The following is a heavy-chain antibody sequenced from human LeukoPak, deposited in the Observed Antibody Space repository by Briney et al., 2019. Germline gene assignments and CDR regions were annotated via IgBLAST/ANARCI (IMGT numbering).Heavy chain of an antibody. D-gene: IGHD2-2*01. CDR2: IRGRGGST. Sequence: GGSLRLSCAASGFTLSSYAMSGVRQAPGKGGEGVSAIRGRGGSTYYAHSVKGRFTTSTANSKNTLYPQMNSLRADDTAVYYCAKPARGYCSSTSCLTFAYWGQGTLVTVSS. J-gene: IGHJ4*02. CDR1: GFTLSSYA. CDR3: AKPARGYCSSTSCLTFAY. V-gene: IGHV3-23*01.